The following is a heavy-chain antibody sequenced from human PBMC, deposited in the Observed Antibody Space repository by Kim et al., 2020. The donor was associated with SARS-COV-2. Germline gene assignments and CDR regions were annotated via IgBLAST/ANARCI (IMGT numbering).Heavy chain of an antibody. CDR3: ARVAYNGYSEY. V-gene: IGHV4-34*01. D-gene: IGHD2-8*01. Sequence: SETLSLTCAVYGGSFTDYYWSWIRQPPGKGLEWIGEVNHSGSTNYNPSLKNRVTLSTDTSKNQFSLNLRSVTAADTAFYFCARVAYNGYSEYWGQGTLVT. CDR1: GGSFTDYY. CDR2: VNHSGST. J-gene: IGHJ4*02.